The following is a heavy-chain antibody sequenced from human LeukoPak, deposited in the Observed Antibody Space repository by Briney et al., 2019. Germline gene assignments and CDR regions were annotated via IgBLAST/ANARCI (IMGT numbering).Heavy chain of an antibody. Sequence: GASVKVSCKASGYTFTGYHVHWVRQAPGQGLEWMGWINPKTGGTNYAQKFQGRVTMTRDTSISTVYLDLNSLRSDDTAVSYCARGGYSFIDPYYYMDVWGNGTTVSVSS. CDR2: INPKTGGT. CDR3: ARGGYSFIDPYYYMDV. D-gene: IGHD2-15*01. CDR1: GYTFTGYH. V-gene: IGHV1-2*02. J-gene: IGHJ6*03.